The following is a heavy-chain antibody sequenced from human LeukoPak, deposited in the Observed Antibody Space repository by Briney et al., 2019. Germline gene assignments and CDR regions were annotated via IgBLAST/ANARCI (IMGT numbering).Heavy chain of an antibody. CDR3: ARGENNGLGTMIPPPESAFDI. D-gene: IGHD3-22*01. J-gene: IGHJ3*02. CDR2: ISSSSSTI. V-gene: IGHV3-48*04. CDR1: GFTFSSYS. Sequence: PGGSLRLSCAASGFTFSSYSMNWVRQAPGKGLEWVSYISSSSSTIYYADSVKGRFTISRDNAKNSLYLQMNSLRAEDTAVYYCARGENNGLGTMIPPPESAFDIWGQGTMVTVSS.